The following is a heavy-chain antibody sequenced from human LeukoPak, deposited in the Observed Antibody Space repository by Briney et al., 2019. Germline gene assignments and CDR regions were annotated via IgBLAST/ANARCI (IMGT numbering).Heavy chain of an antibody. J-gene: IGHJ4*02. V-gene: IGHV4-34*01. CDR1: GGSFSGYY. CDR2: INHSGST. D-gene: IGHD2-21*02. CDR3: ARVATLWRRNIVVVTAKGPFDY. Sequence: SETLSLTCAVYGGSFSGYYWSWIRQPPGKGLGWIGEINHSGSTNYNPSLKSRVTISVGTSKNQFSLKLSSVTAADTAVYYCARVATLWRRNIVVVTAKGPFDYWGQGTLVTVSS.